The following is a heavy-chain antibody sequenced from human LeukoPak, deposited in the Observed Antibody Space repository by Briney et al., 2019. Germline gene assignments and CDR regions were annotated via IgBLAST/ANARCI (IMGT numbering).Heavy chain of an antibody. Sequence: GGSLRLSCAASGFTFSDYYLSWIRQAPGKGLEWVSHISGSGSNIYYADSVKGRFTISRDNAKNSLYLQMNNLRAEDTAIYYCARVPPEDRTWFDPWGQGTLVTVSS. J-gene: IGHJ5*02. D-gene: IGHD1-14*01. CDR2: ISGSGSNI. CDR3: ARVPPEDRTWFDP. CDR1: GFTFSDYY. V-gene: IGHV3-11*04.